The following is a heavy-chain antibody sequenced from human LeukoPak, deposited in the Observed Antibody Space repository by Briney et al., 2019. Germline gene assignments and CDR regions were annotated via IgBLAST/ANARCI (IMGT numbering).Heavy chain of an antibody. Sequence: TGGSLRLSCVASGFTFSSYAMSWVRQAPGKGLEWVSAISGSGGSTYYADSVKGRFTISRDNSKNTLYLQMNSLRAEDTAVYYCAKDHYYDSSGYGDYWGQGTLVTVSS. CDR3: AKDHYYDSSGYGDY. CDR1: GFTFSSYA. V-gene: IGHV3-23*01. CDR2: ISGSGGST. J-gene: IGHJ4*02. D-gene: IGHD3-22*01.